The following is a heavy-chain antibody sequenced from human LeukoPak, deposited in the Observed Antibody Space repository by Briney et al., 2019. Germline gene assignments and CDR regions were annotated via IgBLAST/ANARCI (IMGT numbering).Heavy chain of an antibody. CDR3: ARDSSSWSAYYFDY. CDR1: GYTFTGYY. V-gene: IGHV1-2*02. CDR2: INPNSGGT. J-gene: IGHJ4*02. D-gene: IGHD6-13*01. Sequence: ASVKVSCKASGYTFTGYYMHWVRQAPGQGLEWMGWINPNSGGTNYAQKFQGRVTMTRDTSISTAYMELSRLRSDDTAVYYCARDSSSWSAYYFDYWGQGTLVTVSS.